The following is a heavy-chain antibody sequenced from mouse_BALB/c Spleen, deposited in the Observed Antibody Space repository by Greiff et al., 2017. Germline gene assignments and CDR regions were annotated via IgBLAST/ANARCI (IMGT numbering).Heavy chain of an antibody. CDR1: GYTFTSYW. V-gene: IGHV1-7*01. Sequence: QVQLQQSGAELAKPGASVKMSCKASGYTFTSYWMHWVKQRPGQGLEWIGYINPSTGYTEYNQKFKDKATLTADKSSSTAYMQLSSLTSEDSAVYYCARPYYGNYNYYAMDYWGQGTSVTVSS. J-gene: IGHJ4*01. D-gene: IGHD2-10*01. CDR2: INPSTGYT. CDR3: ARPYYGNYNYYAMDY.